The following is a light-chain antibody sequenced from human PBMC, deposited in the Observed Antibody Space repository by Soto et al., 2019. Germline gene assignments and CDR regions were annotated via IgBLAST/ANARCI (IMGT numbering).Light chain of an antibody. J-gene: IGLJ1*01. CDR2: SNN. CDR3: AAWDDSLNGANYV. V-gene: IGLV1-44*01. Sequence: VLTQPPSASGTPGQRVTISCSGSSSNIGSNTVNWYQQLPGTAPKLLIYSNNQRPSGVPDRFSGSKSGTSASLAISGLQSEDEADYYCAAWDDSLNGANYVFGTGTKVTVL. CDR1: SSNIGSNT.